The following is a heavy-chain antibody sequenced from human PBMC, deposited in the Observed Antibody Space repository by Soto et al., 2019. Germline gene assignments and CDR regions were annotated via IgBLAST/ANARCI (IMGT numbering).Heavy chain of an antibody. J-gene: IGHJ6*02. D-gene: IGHD5-18*01. CDR2: ISSSGSTI. V-gene: IGHV3-48*03. Sequence: PGGSLRLSCAASGFTFSSYEMNWVRQAPGKGLEWVSYISSSGSTIYYADSVKGRFTISRDNAKNSLYLQMNSLRAEDTAVYYCARELPPYVDTAIYYYYYGMDVWGQGTTVTVSS. CDR1: GFTFSSYE. CDR3: ARELPPYVDTAIYYYYYGMDV.